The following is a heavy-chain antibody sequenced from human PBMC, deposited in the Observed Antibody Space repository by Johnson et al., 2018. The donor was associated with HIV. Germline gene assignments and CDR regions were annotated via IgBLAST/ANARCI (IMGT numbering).Heavy chain of an antibody. V-gene: IGHV3-30*02. D-gene: IGHD6-19*01. Sequence: QVQLVESGGGVVQPGGSLRLSCAASGFTFSTYGMHWVRQAPGKGLEWVAFIRYDGSNKYYADSVKGRFTISRDNSKNTLYLQMNSLKTGDTAVYYCARAVAGRGNAFDIWGLGTMVTVSS. CDR3: ARAVAGRGNAFDI. J-gene: IGHJ3*02. CDR1: GFTFSTYG. CDR2: IRYDGSNK.